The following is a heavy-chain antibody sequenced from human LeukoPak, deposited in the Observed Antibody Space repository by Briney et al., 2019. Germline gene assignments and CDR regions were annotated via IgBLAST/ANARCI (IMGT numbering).Heavy chain of an antibody. CDR3: ARENQHYSVRTWFHP. J-gene: IGHJ5*02. D-gene: IGHD1-14*01. CDR1: GGSISSSSYY. CDR2: IYYSGST. V-gene: IGHV4-39*07. Sequence: PSETLSLTCTVSGGSISSSSYYWGWMRQPPGKELEWIGSIYYSGSTYYNPSLKSRVTISVDTSKNQFSLKLSSVTAADTAVYYCARENQHYSVRTWFHPWGQGTLVTVSS.